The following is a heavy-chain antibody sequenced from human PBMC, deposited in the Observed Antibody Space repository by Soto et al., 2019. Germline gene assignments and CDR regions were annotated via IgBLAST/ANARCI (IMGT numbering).Heavy chain of an antibody. D-gene: IGHD6-13*01. CDR1: GFSLSTSGMC. V-gene: IGHV2-70*01. CDR3: ARTIAAAGADAFDI. CDR2: IDWGDDK. J-gene: IGHJ3*02. Sequence: SGPTLVNPTQTLTLTCTFSGFSLSTSGMCVSWIRQPPGKALEWLALIDWGDDKYYSTSLKTRLTISKDTSKNQVVLTMTNMDPVDTATYYCARTIAAAGADAFDIWGQGTMVTVSS.